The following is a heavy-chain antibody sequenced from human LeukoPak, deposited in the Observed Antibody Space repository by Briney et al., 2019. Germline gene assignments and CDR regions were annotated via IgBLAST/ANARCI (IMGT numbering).Heavy chain of an antibody. J-gene: IGHJ4*02. CDR2: INHSGST. V-gene: IGHV4-34*01. Sequence: SETLSLTCAVYGGSFSGYYWSWIRQPPGKGLEWIGEINHSGSTNYNPSLKSRVTISVDTSKNQFSLKLSSVTAADTAVYYCARAQAEKSSGLDYWGQGTLVTVSS. D-gene: IGHD3-22*01. CDR1: GGSFSGYY. CDR3: ARAQAEKSSGLDY.